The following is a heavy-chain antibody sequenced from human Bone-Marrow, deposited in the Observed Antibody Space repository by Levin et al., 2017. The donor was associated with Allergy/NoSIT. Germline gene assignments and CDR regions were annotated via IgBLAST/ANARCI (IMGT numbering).Heavy chain of an antibody. J-gene: IGHJ4*02. CDR3: AKENSGTYGAADY. D-gene: IGHD2-15*01. V-gene: IGHV3-9*01. CDR1: GFTFDDYA. CDR2: ITWNSDTI. Sequence: AGGSLRLSCATSGFTFDDYAMHWVRQAPGKGLEWVSGITWNSDTIDYADSVKGRFTISRDNAKRSLHLQMNSLRVEDTALYYCAKENSGTYGAADYWGLGTLVTVSS.